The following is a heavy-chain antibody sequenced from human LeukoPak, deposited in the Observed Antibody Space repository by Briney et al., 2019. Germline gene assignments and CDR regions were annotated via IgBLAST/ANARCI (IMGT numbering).Heavy chain of an antibody. Sequence: PSETLSLTCTVSAGSISSYYWSWIQQPPGKGLEWIGYIYYSGSTNYNPSLKSRVTISVDTSKNQFSLKLSSVTAADTAVYYCARSELGYYFDYWGQGTLVTVSS. CDR3: ARSELGYYFDY. D-gene: IGHD7-27*01. J-gene: IGHJ4*02. CDR1: AGSISSYY. V-gene: IGHV4-59*08. CDR2: IYYSGST.